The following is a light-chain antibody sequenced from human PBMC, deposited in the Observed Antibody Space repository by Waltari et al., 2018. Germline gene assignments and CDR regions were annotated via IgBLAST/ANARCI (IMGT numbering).Light chain of an antibody. CDR2: AAS. V-gene: IGKV1-9*01. CDR3: QLLNSYQWT. CDR1: QGISDY. J-gene: IGKJ1*01. Sequence: IQLTQSPSSLSASVGDRVTITCRASQGISDYLAWYQQKPGKAPKLLIHAASTLQSGVPSRFSGSGYGTDFTLTISSLQPEDFATYYCQLLNSYQWTFGQVTKVEIK.